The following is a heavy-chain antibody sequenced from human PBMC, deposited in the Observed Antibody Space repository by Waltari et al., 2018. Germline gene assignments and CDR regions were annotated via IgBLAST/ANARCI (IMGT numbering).Heavy chain of an antibody. Sequence: QVQLVQSGDEVRKPGASLNVSCKASGYNFDSYGIHWVRQAPGQGLEWMAWINTYSGDTKYAQTFQGRFTMTADSSTSTAYMAVTRLTSDETAVYYCASVKVRGVTHFDYWGQGTLVTVSS. D-gene: IGHD3-10*01. CDR1: GYNFDSYG. CDR3: ASVKVRGVTHFDY. V-gene: IGHV1-18*01. CDR2: INTYSGDT. J-gene: IGHJ4*02.